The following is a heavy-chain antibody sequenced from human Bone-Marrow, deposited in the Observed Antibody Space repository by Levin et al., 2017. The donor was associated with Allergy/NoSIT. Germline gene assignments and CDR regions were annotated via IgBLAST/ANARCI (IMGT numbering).Heavy chain of an antibody. Sequence: KPGGSLRLSCAASGFRFSDAWMGWVRQAPGKGLEWVGRIKSTSNGGTTDYAAPVKGRVSISRDDSKNMLFLQMNSLRSEDAAVYYCASIGGRIPGTMAFDPWGQGTLLTVSS. CDR2: IKSTSNGGTT. CDR3: ASIGGRIPGTMAFDP. J-gene: IGHJ5*02. CDR1: GFRFSDAW. D-gene: IGHD1-7*01. V-gene: IGHV3-15*01.